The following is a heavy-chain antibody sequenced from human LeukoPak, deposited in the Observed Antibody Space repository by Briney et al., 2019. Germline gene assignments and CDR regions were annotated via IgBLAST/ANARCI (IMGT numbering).Heavy chain of an antibody. CDR1: GGSISGYY. CDR3: ARDVYGSPVRFDY. V-gene: IGHV4-59*12. J-gene: IGHJ4*02. D-gene: IGHD2-15*01. Sequence: PSETLSLTCTVSGGSISGYYWSWIRQPPGKGLERIRYIYYSGSTYYNPSLKSRVTISVDTSKNQFSLKLSSVTAADTAVYYCARDVYGSPVRFDYWGQGTLVTVSS. CDR2: IYYSGST.